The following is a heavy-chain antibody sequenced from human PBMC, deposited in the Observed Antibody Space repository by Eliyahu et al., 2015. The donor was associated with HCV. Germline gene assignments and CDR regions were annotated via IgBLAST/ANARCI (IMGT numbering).Heavy chain of an antibody. CDR1: GYXFTGXX. CDR3: ARDLPYGVVTATPYYYYYGMDV. CDR2: INPNSGGT. D-gene: IGHD2-21*02. J-gene: IGHJ6*02. V-gene: IGHV1-2*02. Sequence: QVQLVQSGAEVKKPGASVKVXCKASGYXFTGXXMHXVXQAPGQGLEWMGWINPNSGGTNYAQKFQGRVTMTRDTSISTAYMELSRLRSDDTAVYYCARDLPYGVVTATPYYYYYGMDVWGQGTTVTVSS.